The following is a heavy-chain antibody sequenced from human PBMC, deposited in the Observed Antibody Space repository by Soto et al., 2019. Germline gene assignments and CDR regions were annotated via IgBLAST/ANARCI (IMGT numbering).Heavy chain of an antibody. Sequence: QITLKESGPTLVKPTQTLTLTCTFSGFSLSTSGVGVGWIRQPPGKALEWLALIYWDDDKRYSPSLMSRLTSKQDTSKLQVVHTMTSMDHVDTATYDCAHSRRGVYWYFDRWGRGTLVTVSP. J-gene: IGHJ2*01. CDR3: AHSRRGVYWYFDR. CDR1: GFSLSTSGVG. CDR2: IYWDDDK. D-gene: IGHD3-16*01. V-gene: IGHV2-5*02.